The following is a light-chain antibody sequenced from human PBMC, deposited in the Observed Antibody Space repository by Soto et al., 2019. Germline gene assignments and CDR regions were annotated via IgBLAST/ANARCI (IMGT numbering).Light chain of an antibody. V-gene: IGKV3-20*01. CDR1: QSVSSSY. Sequence: EIVLTQSPDTLSLSPGERATLSCRASQSVSSSYLAWYQQKPGQAPRLLIYGASSRATGIPDRFSGSGSGTDFTLTISRLEPEDFAVYYCQQYGSSLVRFGQGTKVDIK. CDR2: GAS. CDR3: QQYGSSLVR. J-gene: IGKJ1*01.